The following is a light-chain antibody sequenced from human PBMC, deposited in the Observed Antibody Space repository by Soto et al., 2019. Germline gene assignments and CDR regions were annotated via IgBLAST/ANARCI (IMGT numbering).Light chain of an antibody. Sequence: EIVLTQSPGTLSLSPGERATLSCRATQSVSSTYSAWYQQKPGQAPRLLIYGASSRAAGIPDRFSGSGSGTDFTLTISRLEPEDFAVYYCQQYTNSPEWTFGQGTKVELK. J-gene: IGKJ1*01. CDR2: GAS. V-gene: IGKV3-20*01. CDR1: QSVSSTY. CDR3: QQYTNSPEWT.